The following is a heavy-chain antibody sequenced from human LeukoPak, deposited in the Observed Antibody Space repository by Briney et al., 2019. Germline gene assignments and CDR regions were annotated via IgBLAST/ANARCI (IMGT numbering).Heavy chain of an antibody. V-gene: IGHV3-21*04. Sequence: SGGSLRLSCAASGFTFSHYSMNWVRQAPGKGLEWVSAISSSNSHIYYADSVKGRFTISRDNAKNSLYLQMNSLRTEDTALYYCAKGGVDVSVAGTDYYYYMDVWGKGTTVTVSS. CDR1: GFTFSHYS. D-gene: IGHD6-19*01. J-gene: IGHJ6*03. CDR2: ISSSNSHI. CDR3: AKGGVDVSVAGTDYYYYMDV.